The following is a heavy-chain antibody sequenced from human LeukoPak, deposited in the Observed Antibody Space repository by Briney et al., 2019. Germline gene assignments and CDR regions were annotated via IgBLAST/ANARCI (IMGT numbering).Heavy chain of an antibody. CDR3: ARDLRGYGGYVQGY. V-gene: IGHV1-2*02. J-gene: IGHJ4*02. D-gene: IGHD5-12*01. Sequence: ASVKVSCKASGYTFTSYYMHWVRQAPGQGLEWMGWINPNSGGTNYAQKFQGRVTITRDTSISTAYMELSRLRSDDTAVYYCARDLRGYGGYVQGYWGQGTLVTVSS. CDR1: GYTFTSYY. CDR2: INPNSGGT.